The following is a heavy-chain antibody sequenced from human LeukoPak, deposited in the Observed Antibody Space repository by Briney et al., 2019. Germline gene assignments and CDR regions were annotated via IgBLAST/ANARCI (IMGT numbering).Heavy chain of an antibody. CDR2: INPNSGGT. V-gene: IGHV1-2*02. Sequence: GASVKVSCTASGYTFTGYYMHWVRQAPGQGLEWMGWINPNSGGTNYAQKFQGRVTMTRDTSISTAYMELSRLRYDDKAVYYCARDLEYLYPGGAFDIWGQGTMVTVSS. CDR3: ARDLEYLYPGGAFDI. J-gene: IGHJ3*02. CDR1: GYTFTGYY. D-gene: IGHD3-16*01.